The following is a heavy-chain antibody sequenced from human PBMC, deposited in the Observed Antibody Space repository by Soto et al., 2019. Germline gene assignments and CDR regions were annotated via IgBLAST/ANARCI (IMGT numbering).Heavy chain of an antibody. CDR3: AERAGDGSSSGSRAVQY. D-gene: IGHD6-6*01. Sequence: VQLLESGGGLVRPGGSLTLSCAASGFTFRSYAMSWVRQAPGMGLEWVPVLRGDGGTRDYGDAVYGRFTISRDNSANTLYPRMISLRADVTSVYYCAERAGDGSSSGSRAVQYWGQGTLVTVSS. CDR1: GFTFRSYA. CDR2: LRGDGGTR. V-gene: IGHV3-23*01. J-gene: IGHJ4*02.